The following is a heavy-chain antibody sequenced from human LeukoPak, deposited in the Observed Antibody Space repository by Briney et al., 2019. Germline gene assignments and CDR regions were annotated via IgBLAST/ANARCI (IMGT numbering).Heavy chain of an antibody. CDR1: GDSISSSHYY. CDR2: IYSGGET. V-gene: IGHV4-39*02. CDR3: VRDYSNFVQGD. D-gene: IGHD4-11*01. Sequence: SEILSLTCTVSGDSISSSHYYWGWIRQSPGKGLEWIGSIYSGGETHYNPSLNSRVTIFLDTSKNRFSLNLISVTATDTAVYYCVRDYSNFVQGDWGQGTLVTVSS. J-gene: IGHJ4*02.